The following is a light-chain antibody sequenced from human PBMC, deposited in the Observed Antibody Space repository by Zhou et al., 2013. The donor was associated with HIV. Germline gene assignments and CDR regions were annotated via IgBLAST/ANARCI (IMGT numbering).Light chain of an antibody. V-gene: IGKV3-20*01. CDR3: QQLVSSPWT. J-gene: IGKJ1*01. CDR2: DAS. Sequence: EIVLTQSPGTLSLSPGERATLSCRASQSVSSTYLAWYQQKPGQAPRLLMYDASSRATGIPDRFSGSGSGTDFTLTISRLEPEDVAVYFCQQLVSSPWTFGQGTKVEIK. CDR1: QSVSSTY.